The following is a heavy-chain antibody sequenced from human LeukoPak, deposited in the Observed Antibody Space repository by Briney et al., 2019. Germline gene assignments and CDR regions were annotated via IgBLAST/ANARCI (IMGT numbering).Heavy chain of an antibody. Sequence: SETLSLTCTVSGGSISSYYWSWIRQPPGKGLGWIGYIYYSGSTNYNPSPKSRVTISVDTSKNQFSLKLSSVTAADTAVYYCARSTDWYFDLWGRGTLVTVSS. V-gene: IGHV4-59*01. CDR2: IYYSGST. J-gene: IGHJ2*01. CDR1: GGSISSYY. CDR3: ARSTDWYFDL. D-gene: IGHD4-17*01.